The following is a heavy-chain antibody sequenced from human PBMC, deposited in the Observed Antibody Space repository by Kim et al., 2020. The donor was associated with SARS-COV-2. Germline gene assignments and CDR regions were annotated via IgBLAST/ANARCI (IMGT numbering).Heavy chain of an antibody. CDR3: ARVGRRNSLYFQH. V-gene: IGHV3-66*02. D-gene: IGHD5-18*01. CDR2: IYSGGST. Sequence: GGSLRLSCAASGFTVSSNYMSWVRQAPGKGLEWVSVIYSGGSTYYADSVKGRFTISRDNSKNTLYLQMNSLRAEDTAVYYCARVGRRNSLYFQHWGQGTLVTVSS. J-gene: IGHJ1*01. CDR1: GFTVSSNY.